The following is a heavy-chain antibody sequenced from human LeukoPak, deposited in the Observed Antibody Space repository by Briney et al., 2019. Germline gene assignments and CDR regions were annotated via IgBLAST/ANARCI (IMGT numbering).Heavy chain of an antibody. Sequence: ASVKVSCKASGYTFTGYYMHWVRQAPGQGLEWMGWINPYSGGTNYAQEFQGRVTMTRDTSISTAYMELSRLRSDDTAVYYCARAVKVSNWFDPWGQGTLVTVSS. J-gene: IGHJ5*02. CDR3: ARAVKVSNWFDP. D-gene: IGHD1-14*01. CDR2: INPYSGGT. V-gene: IGHV1-2*02. CDR1: GYTFTGYY.